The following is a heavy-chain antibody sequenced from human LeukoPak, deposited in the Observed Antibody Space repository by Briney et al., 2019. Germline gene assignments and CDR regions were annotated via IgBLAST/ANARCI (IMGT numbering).Heavy chain of an antibody. J-gene: IGHJ4*02. CDR1: GYTFSSHY. D-gene: IGHD5-18*01. CDR2: ISAYNGKT. Sequence: ASVKVSCKASGYTFSSHYISWVRQAPGQGLEWIGWISAYNGKTSYARKLQGRVTMTTDTSTSTAYMDLRSLRSDDTAVYYCARSGYSCGHGDYWGQGTLVTVSS. V-gene: IGHV1-18*04. CDR3: ARSGYSCGHGDY.